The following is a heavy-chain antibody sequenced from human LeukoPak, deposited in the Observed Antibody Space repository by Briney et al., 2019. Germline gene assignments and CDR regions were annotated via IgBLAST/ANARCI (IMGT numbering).Heavy chain of an antibody. CDR2: ISGSSGTI. V-gene: IGHV3-48*01. J-gene: IGHJ6*03. D-gene: IGHD3-16*01. CDR1: GFTFSSYS. CDR3: ARRSEFGVLYYMDI. Sequence: GGSLRLSCVASGFTFSSYSMNWVRQAPGKGLEWVSYISGSSGTIYCADSVKGRFTISRDNAKNSLYLQMLSLRAEDTAVYYCARRSEFGVLYYMDIWGKGTTVTVSS.